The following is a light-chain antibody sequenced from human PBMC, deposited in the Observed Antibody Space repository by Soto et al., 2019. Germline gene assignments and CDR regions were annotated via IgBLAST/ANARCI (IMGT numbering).Light chain of an antibody. CDR1: QSISSY. CDR2: AAS. V-gene: IGKV1-39*01. CDR3: QQSYSTPDT. J-gene: IGKJ2*01. Sequence: DIQMTQSPSSLSASVGDRVTITCRASQSISSYLNWYQQKTRKAPKLLIYAASSLQSGVPSRFSGSGSGTDFTLTISSLQPEDFATYYCQQSYSTPDTFGQGTKLEIK.